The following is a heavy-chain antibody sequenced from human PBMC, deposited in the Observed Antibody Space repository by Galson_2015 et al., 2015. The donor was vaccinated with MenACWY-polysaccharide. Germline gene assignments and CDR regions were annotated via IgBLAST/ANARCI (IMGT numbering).Heavy chain of an antibody. CDR2: IYYSGST. J-gene: IGHJ4*02. D-gene: IGHD3-22*01. CDR3: ARGSQDYYDSSGSKCFDY. Sequence: TLSLTCTVSGGSISSGGYYWSWIRQHPGKGLEWIGYIYYSGSTYYNPSLKSRVTISVDTSKNQFSLKLSSVTAADTAVYYCARGSQDYYDSSGSKCFDYWGQGTLVTVSS. V-gene: IGHV4-31*03. CDR1: GGSISSGGYY.